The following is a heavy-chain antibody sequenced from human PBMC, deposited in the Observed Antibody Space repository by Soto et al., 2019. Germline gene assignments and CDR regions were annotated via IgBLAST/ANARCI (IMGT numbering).Heavy chain of an antibody. CDR1: GGCISSGGYS. J-gene: IGHJ4*02. CDR2: IYHSGST. V-gene: IGHV4-30-2*01. Sequence: SETLSLTCAVSGGCISSGGYSWSWIRQPPGKGLEWIGYIYHSGSTYYNPSLKSRVTISVDRSKNQFSLKLSSVTAADTAVYNCARVPARWGQGTLVTVSS. CDR3: ARVPAR. D-gene: IGHD2-2*01.